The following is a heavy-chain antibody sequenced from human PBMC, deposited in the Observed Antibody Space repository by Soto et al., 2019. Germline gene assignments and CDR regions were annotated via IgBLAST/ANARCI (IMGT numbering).Heavy chain of an antibody. CDR3: ARVGSYYGTYAFDI. CDR2: IYYSGST. CDR1: GGSISSGGYY. V-gene: IGHV4-31*03. Sequence: QVQLQESGPGLVKPSQTLSLTCTVSGGSISSGGYYWSWIRQHPGKGLEWIGYIYYSGSTYYNPSLKSRVTISVDTAKHQFSLKLSSVTAADTAVYYCARVGSYYGTYAFDIWGQGTMVTVSS. D-gene: IGHD1-26*01. J-gene: IGHJ3*02.